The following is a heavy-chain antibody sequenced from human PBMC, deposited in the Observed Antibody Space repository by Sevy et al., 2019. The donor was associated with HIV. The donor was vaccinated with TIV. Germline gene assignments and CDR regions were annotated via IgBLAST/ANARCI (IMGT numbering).Heavy chain of an antibody. CDR2: ISSSSSTI. J-gene: IGHJ2*01. Sequence: GGSLRLSCAASGFTFSSYSMNWVRQAPGKGLEWVSYISSSSSTIYYADSVKGRFTISRDNAKNSLYLQMNSLRDEDTAVYYCARDDPRTTVTPNWYFDLWGRGTLVTVSS. V-gene: IGHV3-48*02. D-gene: IGHD4-17*01. CDR1: GFTFSSYS. CDR3: ARDDPRTTVTPNWYFDL.